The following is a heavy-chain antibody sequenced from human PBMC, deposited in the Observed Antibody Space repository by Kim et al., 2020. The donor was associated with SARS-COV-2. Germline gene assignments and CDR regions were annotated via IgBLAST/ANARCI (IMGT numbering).Heavy chain of an antibody. Sequence: SVKVSFKASGGTFISYAISWVRQAPGQGLEWMGRIIPILGIAKYAPKFQGRVTLTADKSTSTAYMELSSLRSEDTAVYDCARDRFRYSGSYYWYFQNWGQGTLVTGTS. D-gene: IGHD1-26*01. CDR1: GGTFISYA. CDR2: IIPILGIA. CDR3: ARDRFRYSGSYYWYFQN. V-gene: IGHV1-69*04. J-gene: IGHJ1*01.